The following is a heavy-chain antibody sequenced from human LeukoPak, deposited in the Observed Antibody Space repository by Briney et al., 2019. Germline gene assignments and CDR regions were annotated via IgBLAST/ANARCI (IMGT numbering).Heavy chain of an antibody. Sequence: GGSLRLSCAASGFRVSGYDLNWIRQAPGKGLEWIAYISISSSNIHYADSVRGRFTISRDNANNSLYLQLSSLRVEDTAVYYCAREYDGVIFSHYLDVWGKGTTVTVSS. J-gene: IGHJ6*04. V-gene: IGHV3-11*06. D-gene: IGHD3-9*01. CDR1: GFRVSGYD. CDR2: ISISSSNI. CDR3: AREYDGVIFSHYLDV.